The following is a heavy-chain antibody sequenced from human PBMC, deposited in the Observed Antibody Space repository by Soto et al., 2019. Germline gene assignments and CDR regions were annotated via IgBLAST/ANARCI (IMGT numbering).Heavy chain of an antibody. CDR2: IHYSGGT. D-gene: IGHD1-1*01. J-gene: IGHJ6*02. CDR3: AGVTMATRAVYCYCGMDV. V-gene: IGHV4-59*01. CDR1: GGSISSYY. Sequence: QVQLQESGPRLVKPSETLSLTCSVSGGSISSYYWSWIRQPPGKGLEWIGYIHYSGGTNYKPPLKSRVTISADTSKTQFSLKLTSVTAADMAVYYCAGVTMATRAVYCYCGMDVWGQGTTVTVSS.